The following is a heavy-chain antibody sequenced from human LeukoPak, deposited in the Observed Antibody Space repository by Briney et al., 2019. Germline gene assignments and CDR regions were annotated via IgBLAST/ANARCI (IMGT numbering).Heavy chain of an antibody. V-gene: IGHV4-34*01. CDR2: LNHSGST. D-gene: IGHD1-26*01. Sequence: SSETLSLTCAVYGGSLSGYYWSWIRQPPGKGLEWIWELNHSGSTNYNPSPQSRVTIPVDTSKNQFSLKLSSVTAADTAVYYCARGGGSYASMVFDYWGQGTLVSVSS. CDR1: GGSLSGYY. J-gene: IGHJ4*02. CDR3: ARGGGSYASMVFDY.